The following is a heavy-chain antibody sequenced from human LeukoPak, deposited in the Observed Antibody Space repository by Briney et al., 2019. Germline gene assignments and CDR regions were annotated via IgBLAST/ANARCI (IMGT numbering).Heavy chain of an antibody. CDR1: GFTFSSYA. V-gene: IGHV3-23*01. J-gene: IGHJ4*02. CDR3: AKGRGAIVVVVAARFLDY. D-gene: IGHD2-15*01. CDR2: ISGSGGSK. Sequence: GGSLRLSCAASGFTFSSYAMSWVRQAPGKGLEWVSAISGSGGSKYYADSVKGRFTISRDNSKNTLYLQMNSLRAEDTAVYYCAKGRGAIVVVVAARFLDYWGQGTLVTVSS.